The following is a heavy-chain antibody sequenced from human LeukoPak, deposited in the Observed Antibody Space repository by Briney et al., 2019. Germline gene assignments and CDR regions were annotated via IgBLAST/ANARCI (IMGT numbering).Heavy chain of an antibody. CDR3: ARDQLYRWFGELLRDYAFDI. CDR2: INPNSGGT. Sequence: ASVKVSCKASGYTFTGYYMHWVRQAPGQGLEWMGWINPNSGGTNYAQKLQGRVTMTTDTSTSTAYMELRSLRSDDTAVYYCARDQLYRWFGELLRDYAFDIWGQGTMVTVSS. CDR1: GYTFTGYY. D-gene: IGHD3-10*01. J-gene: IGHJ3*02. V-gene: IGHV1-2*02.